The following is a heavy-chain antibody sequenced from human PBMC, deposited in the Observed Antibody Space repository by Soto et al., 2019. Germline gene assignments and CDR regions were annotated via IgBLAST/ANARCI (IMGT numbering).Heavy chain of an antibody. J-gene: IGHJ6*03. CDR1: GYTFTSYD. Sequence: QVQLVQSGAEVKKPGASVKVSCKASGYTFTSYDINWVRQATGQGLEWMGWMNPNSGNTGYAQKFQGRVTMTRNTSISTAYMELSSLRSEDTAVYYCARVADGWLGELSWYYYYMDVWGKGTTVTVSS. CDR2: MNPNSGNT. CDR3: ARVADGWLGELSWYYYYMDV. V-gene: IGHV1-8*01. D-gene: IGHD3-10*01.